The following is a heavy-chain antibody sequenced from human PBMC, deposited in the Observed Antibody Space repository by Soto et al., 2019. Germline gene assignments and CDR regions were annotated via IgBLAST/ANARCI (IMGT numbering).Heavy chain of an antibody. Sequence: PGESLKISCKGSGYSXTSYWISWVRQMPGKGLEWMGRIDPSDSYTNYSPSFQGHVTISADKSISTAYLQWSSLKASDTAMYYCARRVRYFDPYGMDVWGQGTTVTSP. D-gene: IGHD3-9*01. CDR3: ARRVRYFDPYGMDV. CDR1: GYSXTSYW. V-gene: IGHV5-10-1*01. J-gene: IGHJ6*02. CDR2: IDPSDSYT.